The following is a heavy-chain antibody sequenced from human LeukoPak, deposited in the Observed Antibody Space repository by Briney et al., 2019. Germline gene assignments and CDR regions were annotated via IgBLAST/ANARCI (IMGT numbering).Heavy chain of an antibody. CDR3: AKDLHIAAQGDYFDY. Sequence: PGRSLRLSCAASGFTFSSYGMHWVRQAPGKGLECVAVISYDGSNKYYTDSVKGRFTISRDNSKNTLYLQMNSLRAEDTAVYYCAKDLHIAAQGDYFDYWGQGTLVTVSS. D-gene: IGHD6-13*01. J-gene: IGHJ4*02. CDR1: GFTFSSYG. V-gene: IGHV3-30*18. CDR2: ISYDGSNK.